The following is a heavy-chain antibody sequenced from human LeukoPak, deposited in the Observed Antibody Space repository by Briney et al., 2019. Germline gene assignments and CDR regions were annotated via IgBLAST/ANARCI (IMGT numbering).Heavy chain of an antibody. CDR3: ATLLYSSGHDDY. Sequence: GASVKVSYKVSGFSLTELSMHWVRQAPGKGLEWMGGFEPEDSETVYAQSFQGRLTMTEDTSTGTAYMELTSLTSEDTAIYFCATLLYSSGHDDYWGQGTLVTVSS. V-gene: IGHV1-24*01. CDR1: GFSLTELS. J-gene: IGHJ4*02. D-gene: IGHD2-8*01. CDR2: FEPEDSET.